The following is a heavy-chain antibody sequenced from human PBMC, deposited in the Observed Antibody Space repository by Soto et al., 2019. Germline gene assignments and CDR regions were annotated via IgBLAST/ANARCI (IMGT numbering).Heavy chain of an antibody. J-gene: IGHJ4*02. CDR1: GF. V-gene: IGHV3-23*01. D-gene: IGHD3-22*01. CDR3: AKGFSGHYYDF. Sequence: EVQVLESGGGLVQPGGSLRLSCAASGFMSWVRPAPGKGLEWVSAISDYGANTYYVDSVKGRFTISRDNAKNTLYLQMNSLRAEDTAVYYCAKGFSGHYYDFRGQGTVVTVSS. CDR2: ISDYGANT.